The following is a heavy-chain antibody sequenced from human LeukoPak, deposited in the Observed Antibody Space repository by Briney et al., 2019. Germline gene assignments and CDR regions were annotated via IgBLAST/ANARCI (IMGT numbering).Heavy chain of an antibody. CDR3: VRDRSRPNPFFDS. V-gene: IGHV4-30-4*01. D-gene: IGHD6-13*01. CDR2: IHHSGSTY. CDR1: GGSISSGDYY. J-gene: IGHJ4*02. Sequence: SQTLSLTCTVSGGSISSGDYYWSWIRQPPGKGLEWIGYIHHSGSTYYYNPSLKSRVTMSVDTSKNQFSLKLSSVGAADTAVYYCVRDRSRPNPFFDSWGQGTLVTVSS.